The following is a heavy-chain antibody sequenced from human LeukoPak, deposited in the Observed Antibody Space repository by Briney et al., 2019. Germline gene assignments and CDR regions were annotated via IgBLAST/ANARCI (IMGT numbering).Heavy chain of an antibody. CDR2: IGTTGDT. CDR3: AREKVNYEGMDV. V-gene: IGHV3-13*01. J-gene: IGHJ6*02. CDR1: GFTFSSYD. Sequence: GGFLRLSCAASGFTFSSYDMHWVRQVTGKGLEWVAVIGTTGDTYYLDSVKGRFTISRENAKNSMYLQMNSLRAGDTAVYYCAREKVNYEGMDVWGQGTTVTVSS.